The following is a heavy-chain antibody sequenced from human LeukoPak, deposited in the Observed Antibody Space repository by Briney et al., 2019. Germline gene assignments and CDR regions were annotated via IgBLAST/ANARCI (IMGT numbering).Heavy chain of an antibody. CDR2: ISVSGSRA. CDR3: TKDHDGMHA. Sequence: GGSLRFSCAASGFTFSSNAMSWVRQAPGKGLEWVSVISVSGSRAYYADFVKGRFTVSRDNSKNTVLLQMNSLRVEDTAVYYCTKDHDGMHAWGQGTTVTVSS. CDR1: GFTFSSNA. J-gene: IGHJ6*02. V-gene: IGHV3-23*01.